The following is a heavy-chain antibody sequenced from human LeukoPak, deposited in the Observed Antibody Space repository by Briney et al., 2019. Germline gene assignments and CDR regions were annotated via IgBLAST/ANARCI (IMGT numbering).Heavy chain of an antibody. D-gene: IGHD6-13*01. CDR3: ASPKEGGIAAAGTFVWNV. CDR2: IIPIFGTA. Sequence: SVKVSCKASGGTFSSYAISWVRQAPGQGLEWMGGIIPIFGTANYAQKFQGRVTITADESTSTAYMELSSLRSEDTAVYYCASPKEGGIAAAGTFVWNVWGQGTAVTVSS. J-gene: IGHJ6*02. CDR1: GGTFSSYA. V-gene: IGHV1-69*01.